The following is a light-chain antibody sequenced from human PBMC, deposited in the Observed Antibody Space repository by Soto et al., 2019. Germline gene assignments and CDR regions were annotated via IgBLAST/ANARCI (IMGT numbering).Light chain of an antibody. CDR2: GAS. J-gene: IGKJ2*01. CDR1: QSVSRSY. Sequence: EIVLTQSPGTLSLSPGERATLSCRASQSVSRSYLAWYQQKPGQAPRPLIYGASTTATGIPDRFSGSGSGTDFTLTISRLEPEDFAVYYCQQYGSSPPYTFGQGTKLEIK. V-gene: IGKV3-20*01. CDR3: QQYGSSPPYT.